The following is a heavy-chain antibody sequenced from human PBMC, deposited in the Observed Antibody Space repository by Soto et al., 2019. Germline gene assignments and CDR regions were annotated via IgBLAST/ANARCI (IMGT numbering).Heavy chain of an antibody. V-gene: IGHV4-39*01. D-gene: IGHD3-10*01. CDR3: ARHNYYGSGSYYYYYMDV. CDR2: IYYSGST. Sequence: PSETLSLTCTVSGGSIXSSSYYWGWIRQPPGKGLEWIGSIYYSGSTYYNPSLKSRVTISVDTSKNQFSLKLSSVTAADTAVYYCARHNYYGSGSYYYYYMDVWGKGTTVTVSS. CDR1: GGSIXSSSYY. J-gene: IGHJ6*03.